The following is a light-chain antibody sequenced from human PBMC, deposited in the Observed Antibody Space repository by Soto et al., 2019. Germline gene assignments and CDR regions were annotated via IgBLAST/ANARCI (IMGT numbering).Light chain of an antibody. Sequence: QSALTQPASVSGSPGQSITISCTGTSSDVGAYIYVSWYQQHPGKAPKLMIYDITNRPSGVSNRFSGSKSGNTDSLTISGLQADDEADYYCVSCTTSSSYVFGTGTKVTVL. J-gene: IGLJ1*01. V-gene: IGLV2-14*01. CDR3: VSCTTSSSYV. CDR2: DIT. CDR1: SSDVGAYIY.